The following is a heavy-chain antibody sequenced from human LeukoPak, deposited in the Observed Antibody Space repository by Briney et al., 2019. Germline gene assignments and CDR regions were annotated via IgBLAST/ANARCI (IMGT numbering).Heavy chain of an antibody. CDR2: ISSSGSTI. V-gene: IGHV3-11*01. Sequence: GGSLRLSCAASGFTFSDYYMSWIREAPGKGLEWGSYISSSGSTIYYADSVKGRFTISRDNAKNSLDLQMNSLRAEDTAVYYCARTYYYDSSGYYYHWGQGTLVTVSS. J-gene: IGHJ4*02. CDR3: ARTYYYDSSGYYYH. CDR1: GFTFSDYY. D-gene: IGHD3-22*01.